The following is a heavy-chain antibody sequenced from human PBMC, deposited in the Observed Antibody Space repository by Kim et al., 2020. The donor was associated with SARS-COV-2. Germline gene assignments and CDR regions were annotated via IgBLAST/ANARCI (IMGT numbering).Heavy chain of an antibody. CDR3: ARPYYYDSSGYYLPAEYFQH. D-gene: IGHD3-22*01. J-gene: IGHJ1*01. V-gene: IGHV3-30*01. Sequence: RFTISRDNSKNTLYLQMNSLRAEDTAVYYCARPYYYDSSGYYLPAEYFQHWGQGTLVTVSS.